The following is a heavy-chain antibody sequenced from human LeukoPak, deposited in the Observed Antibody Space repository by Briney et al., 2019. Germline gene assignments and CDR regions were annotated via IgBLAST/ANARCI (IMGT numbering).Heavy chain of an antibody. Sequence: ASVKVSCKASGYSFISFGITWVRQAPGQGLEWMGWISAFNGNTNYAQKLQGRVTMPTDTSASTISMELRSLRSDDTAVYYCARDRTSTVSSPSDSFDIWGQGTMVTVSS. CDR2: ISAFNGNT. CDR3: ARDRTSTVSSPSDSFDI. J-gene: IGHJ3*02. CDR1: GYSFISFG. V-gene: IGHV1-18*01. D-gene: IGHD4-11*01.